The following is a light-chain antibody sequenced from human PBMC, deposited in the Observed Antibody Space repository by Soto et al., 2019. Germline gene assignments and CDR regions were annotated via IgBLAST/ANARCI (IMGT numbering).Light chain of an antibody. J-gene: IGKJ4*01. V-gene: IGKV3-20*01. CDR3: QQYGSTIT. CDR2: DAS. Sequence: DIVLTQSPGTLSLSPGERATLSCRASQIVITRYLAWYQQKPGQAPRLLIFDASTRATGIPDRFSGSGSGTDFNLTINRLDPADFAVYYCQQYGSTITFGGGTKVELK. CDR1: QIVITRY.